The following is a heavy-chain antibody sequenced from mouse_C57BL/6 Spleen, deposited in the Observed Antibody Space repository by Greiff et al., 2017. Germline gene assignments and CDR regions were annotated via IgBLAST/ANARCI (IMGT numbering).Heavy chain of an antibody. Sequence: VQLQQSGTVLARPGASVKMSCKTSGYTFTSYWMHWVKQRPEQGLEWIGAIYPGNSDTSYNQKFKGKAKLTAVTSASTAYMELSSLTNEDSAVYYCTRKGVNDGYSYYFGYWGQGTTLTVSS. V-gene: IGHV1-5*01. J-gene: IGHJ2*01. CDR2: IYPGNSDT. CDR3: TRKGVNDGYSYYFGY. CDR1: GYTFTSYW. D-gene: IGHD2-3*01.